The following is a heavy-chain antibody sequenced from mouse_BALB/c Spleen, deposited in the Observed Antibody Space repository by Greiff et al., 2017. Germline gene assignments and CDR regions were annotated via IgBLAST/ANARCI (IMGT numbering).Heavy chain of an antibody. J-gene: IGHJ3*01. CDR1: GFTFSDYY. Sequence: EVKLVESGGGLVKPGGSLKLSCAASGFTFSDYYMYWVRQTPEKRLEWVATISDGGSYTYYPDSVKGRFTISRDNAKNNLYLQMSSLKSEDTAMYYWSRMDDSEGFAYRGQGTLVTGSA. CDR2: ISDGGSYT. CDR3: SRMDDSEGFAY. D-gene: IGHD2-4*01. V-gene: IGHV5-4*02.